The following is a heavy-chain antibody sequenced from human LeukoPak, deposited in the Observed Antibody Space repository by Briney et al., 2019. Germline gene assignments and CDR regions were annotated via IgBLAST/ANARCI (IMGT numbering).Heavy chain of an antibody. Sequence: PSETLSLTCTVSGGSISSGSYYWSWSRRPGGKGLEWIVRSYRSGSTNYTPSLKSRVTISVATSKNQFSLKLSSVTAADTAVYYCARVFYSSFFDIWGQGTMVTVSS. CDR1: GGSISSGSYY. CDR3: ARVFYSSFFDI. J-gene: IGHJ3*02. CDR2: SYRSGST. V-gene: IGHV4-61*02. D-gene: IGHD6-19*01.